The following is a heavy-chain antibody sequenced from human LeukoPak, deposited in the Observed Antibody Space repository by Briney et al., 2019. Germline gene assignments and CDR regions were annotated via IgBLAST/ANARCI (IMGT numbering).Heavy chain of an antibody. CDR2: ISWNSGSI. CDR1: GFTFDDYA. Sequence: PGRSLRLSYAASGFTFDDYAMHWVRQAPGKGLEWVSGISWNSGSIGYADSVKGRFTISRDNAKNSLYLQMNSLRAEDMALYYCAKEGGSGWYRGYFDYWGQGTLVTVSS. CDR3: AKEGGSGWYRGYFDY. D-gene: IGHD6-19*01. V-gene: IGHV3-9*03. J-gene: IGHJ4*02.